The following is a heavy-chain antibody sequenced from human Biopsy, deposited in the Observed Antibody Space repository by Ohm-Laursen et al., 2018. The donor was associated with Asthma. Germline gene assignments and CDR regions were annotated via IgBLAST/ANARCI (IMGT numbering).Heavy chain of an antibody. J-gene: IGHJ3*02. V-gene: IGHV3-30*01. CDR3: VRDGTDDAFDI. CDR1: GFSFSNFA. CDR2: ISKDASTQ. Sequence: LSLTCASSGFSFSNFAIHWVRQAPGKGLKWVGVISKDASTQDYADSVKGRFTMARDNSKNTLDLQMNSLREGDTAVYYCVRDGTDDAFDIWGQGTVVSVSS. D-gene: IGHD1-1*01.